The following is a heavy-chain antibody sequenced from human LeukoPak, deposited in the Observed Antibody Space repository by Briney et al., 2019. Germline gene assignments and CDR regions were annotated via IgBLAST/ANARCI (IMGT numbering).Heavy chain of an antibody. D-gene: IGHD3-3*01. V-gene: IGHV4-39*01. J-gene: IGHJ4*02. Sequence: SETLSLTCNVSGVSIVISSYYWGWVRQSPGKGLEWIGRMSYGGTSYYNPSLKSRVTMSVDTSQNTFSLKLTSVTAADTAGYFCARHSGMVDRHFAHWGQGILVPVSS. CDR2: MSYGGTS. CDR1: GVSIVISSYY. CDR3: ARHSGMVDRHFAH.